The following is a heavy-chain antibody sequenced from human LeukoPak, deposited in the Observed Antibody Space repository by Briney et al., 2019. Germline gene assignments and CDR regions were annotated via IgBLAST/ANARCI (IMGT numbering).Heavy chain of an antibody. V-gene: IGHV3-21*01. J-gene: IGHJ4*02. D-gene: IGHD3-22*01. CDR1: GFTFSSYT. CDR2: ISSSSSYI. Sequence: PGGSLRLSCAASGFTFSSYTMNWVRQAPGKGLEWVSSISSSSSYIYYADSVKGRFTISRDNAKNSLYLQMDSLRAEDTAVYYCARDGSGYYASWDDHWGQGTLVTVSS. CDR3: ARDGSGYYASWDDH.